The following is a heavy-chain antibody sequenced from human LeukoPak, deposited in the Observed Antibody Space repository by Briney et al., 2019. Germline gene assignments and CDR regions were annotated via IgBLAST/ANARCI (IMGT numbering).Heavy chain of an antibody. CDR1: GGSFSGYY. V-gene: IGHV4-34*01. CDR2: INHSGST. D-gene: IGHD2-8*01. Sequence: KSSETLSLTCAVYGGSFSGYYWSWIRQPPGKGLEWIGEINHSGSTNYNPSLKSRVTISVDTSKNQFSLKLSSVTAADTAVYYCARVYLPNYYYYYMDVWGKGTTVTVSS. CDR3: ARVYLPNYYYYYMDV. J-gene: IGHJ6*03.